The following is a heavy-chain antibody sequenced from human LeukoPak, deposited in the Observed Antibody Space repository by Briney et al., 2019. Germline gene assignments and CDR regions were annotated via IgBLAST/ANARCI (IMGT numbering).Heavy chain of an antibody. CDR2: IVVGSGNT. CDR3: AAIAAAGIADY. J-gene: IGHJ4*02. CDR1: GFSFTSCA. D-gene: IGHD6-13*01. V-gene: IGHV1-58*02. Sequence: GTSVTVSFKASGFSFTSCAMQWVRQARGQRLEWIGWIVVGSGNTNYAQKFQERVTITRDMSTSTAYMELSSLRSDDLAVSYRAAIAAAGIADYWGQGTLVTVSS.